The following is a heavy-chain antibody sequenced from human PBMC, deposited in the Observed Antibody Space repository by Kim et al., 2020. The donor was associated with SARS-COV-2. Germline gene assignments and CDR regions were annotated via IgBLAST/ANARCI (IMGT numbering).Heavy chain of an antibody. CDR1: GFTFSSYA. Sequence: GGSLRLSCAASGFTFSSYAMSWVRQDPGKGLEWVSAISGSGGSTYYADSVKGRFTISRDNSKNTLYLQMNSLRAEDTAVYYCAKDQQQLVLNWFDPWGQGTLVTVSS. J-gene: IGHJ5*02. D-gene: IGHD6-13*01. CDR3: AKDQQQLVLNWFDP. V-gene: IGHV3-23*01. CDR2: ISGSGGST.